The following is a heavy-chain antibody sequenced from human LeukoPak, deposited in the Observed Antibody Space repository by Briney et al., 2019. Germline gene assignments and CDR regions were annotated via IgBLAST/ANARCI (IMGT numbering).Heavy chain of an antibody. J-gene: IGHJ3*02. V-gene: IGHV4-59*12. Sequence: SETLSLTCTVSGGSISSYYWSWIRQPPGKGLEWIGYIYYSGSTNYNPSLKSRVTMSVDTSKNQFSLKLSSVTAADTAVYYCTRGPSGRDGFDIWGQGTMVTVSS. CDR3: TRGPSGRDGFDI. CDR1: GGSISSYY. CDR2: IYYSGST. D-gene: IGHD6-19*01.